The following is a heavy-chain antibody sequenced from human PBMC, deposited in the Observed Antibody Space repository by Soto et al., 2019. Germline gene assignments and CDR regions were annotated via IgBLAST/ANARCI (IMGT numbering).Heavy chain of an antibody. Sequence: EVQLAESGGGLVQPGGSLRLSCAASGFTFYNTWMSWVRQAPGKGLEWVANINEDGSEKKYEDSVKGRFTISRDNAQNSVFLQMNSLRVEDTAVYYCARFATLGYWGQGILVTVSS. CDR2: INEDGSEK. D-gene: IGHD3-16*01. V-gene: IGHV3-7*01. J-gene: IGHJ4*02. CDR1: GFTFYNTW. CDR3: ARFATLGY.